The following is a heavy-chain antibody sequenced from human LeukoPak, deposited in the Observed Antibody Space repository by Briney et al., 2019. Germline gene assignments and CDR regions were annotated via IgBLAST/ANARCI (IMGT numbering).Heavy chain of an antibody. CDR1: GFPFSRYW. D-gene: IGHD1-26*01. V-gene: IGHV3-7*01. Sequence: GGALRLSCAASGFPFSRYWMAWVRQAPGKGLEGVASIKQDGGETFYVDSVKGRFTISRDNAKNSLYLQMNSLRAEDTAVYYCTREDHSNYNYWGQGTLVTVSS. J-gene: IGHJ4*02. CDR3: TREDHSNYNY. CDR2: IKQDGGET.